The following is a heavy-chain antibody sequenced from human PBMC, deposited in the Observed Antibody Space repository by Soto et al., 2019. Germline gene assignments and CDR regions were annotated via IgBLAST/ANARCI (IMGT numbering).Heavy chain of an antibody. D-gene: IGHD3-10*01. CDR2: IIPIFGTA. CDR1: GGTFSSYA. CDR3: ARDPRFGELNTRAHYYYGMDV. J-gene: IGHJ6*02. Sequence: QVQLVQSGAEVKKPGSSVKVSCKASGGTFSSYAISWVRQAPGQGLEWMGGIIPIFGTANYAQKFQGRVTITAGESTSTAYMELSSLRSEDTAVYYCARDPRFGELNTRAHYYYGMDVWGQGTTVTVSS. V-gene: IGHV1-69*01.